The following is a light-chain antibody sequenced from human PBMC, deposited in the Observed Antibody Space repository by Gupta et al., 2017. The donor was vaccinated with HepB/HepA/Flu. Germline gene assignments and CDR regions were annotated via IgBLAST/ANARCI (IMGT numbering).Light chain of an antibody. CDR1: QSISSY. J-gene: IGKJ4*01. V-gene: IGKV1-39*01. CDR2: AAS. Sequence: DIQMTQSPSSLSASVGDRVTITCRASQSISSYLNWYQQKPGKVPKVLIYAASSLQSGVPPRFSGSGSGTDFTLTISRLQPEDFATYFCQQTESTPLTFGGGTKVEIK. CDR3: QQTESTPLT.